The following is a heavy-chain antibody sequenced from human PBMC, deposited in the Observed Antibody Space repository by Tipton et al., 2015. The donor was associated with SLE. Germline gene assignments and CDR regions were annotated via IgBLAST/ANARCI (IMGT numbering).Heavy chain of an antibody. V-gene: IGHV5-51*01. D-gene: IGHD5-18*01. J-gene: IGHJ4*02. Sequence: QVTISADKSIATAYLQWSSLKASDTAMYYCARHDRGYSYGFDYWGQGTLVTVSS. CDR3: ARHDRGYSYGFDY.